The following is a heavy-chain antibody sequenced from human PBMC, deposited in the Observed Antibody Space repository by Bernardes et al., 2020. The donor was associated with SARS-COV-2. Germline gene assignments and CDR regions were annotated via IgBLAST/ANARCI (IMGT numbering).Heavy chain of an antibody. CDR2: ISISSSYI. CDR3: ARDLVAGYYYGMDV. Sequence: GGSLRLSCAASGFTFSSYSMNWVRQAPGKGLEWVSSISISSSYIYYADSVKGRFTISRDNAKSSLSLQMNSLRAEDTAVYYCARDLVAGYYYGMDVWGQGATVTGSS. D-gene: IGHD6-19*01. CDR1: GFTFSSYS. V-gene: IGHV3-21*01. J-gene: IGHJ6*02.